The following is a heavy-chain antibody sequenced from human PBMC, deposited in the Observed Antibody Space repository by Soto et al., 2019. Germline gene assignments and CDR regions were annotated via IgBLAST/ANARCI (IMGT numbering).Heavy chain of an antibody. CDR3: PKEHGVWGRLVEYMDV. D-gene: IGHD3-10*01. CDR2: MSGSGVST. V-gene: IGHV3-23*01. J-gene: IGHJ6*02. CDR1: GFTLSRYA. Sequence: DGSLRLPCAASGFTLSRYALGWISHAPGRGLVCVAAMSGSGVSTFYEDSVKGRFAISRDTSKNTLSLQVEAQKAEDTAVYSCPKEHGVWGRLVEYMDVWGQGTMVTVSS.